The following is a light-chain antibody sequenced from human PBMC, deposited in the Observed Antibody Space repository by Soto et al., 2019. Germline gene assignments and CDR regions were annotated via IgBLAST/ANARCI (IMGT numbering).Light chain of an antibody. Sequence: QSVLTQPPSASGSPGQSVTISCTGTSSDVGGYKYVSWYQHHPGKAPKLLIFEVSKRPSGVPDRFYGSKSGNTASLTVSGLQPEDEADYYCSSFAGTKTVFGTGTKVTVL. J-gene: IGLJ1*01. CDR2: EVS. CDR3: SSFAGTKTV. V-gene: IGLV2-8*01. CDR1: SSDVGGYKY.